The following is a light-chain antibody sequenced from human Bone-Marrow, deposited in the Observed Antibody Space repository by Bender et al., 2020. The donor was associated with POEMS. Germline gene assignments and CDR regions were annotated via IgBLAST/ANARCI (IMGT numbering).Light chain of an antibody. V-gene: IGLV3-10*01. CDR2: ANI. CDR3: QSYDSDLNGWV. CDR1: ALPNKY. J-gene: IGLJ3*02. Sequence: SYELTQPPSVSVSPGQTARITCSGDALPNKYAYWYQQKSGQAPVLVIYANINRPSEIPDRFSGSQSGTSASLAITGLQSEDEAAYFCQSYDSDLNGWVFGGGTKLTVL.